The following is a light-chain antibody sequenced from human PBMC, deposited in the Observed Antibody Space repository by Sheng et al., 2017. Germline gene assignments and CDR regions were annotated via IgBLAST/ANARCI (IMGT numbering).Light chain of an antibody. CDR1: SSNVGTNY. J-gene: IGLJ2*01. V-gene: IGLV1-47*02. CDR3: AAWDDSLTAFLL. Sequence: QSVLTQPPSASGTPGQRVTISCSGSSSNVGTNYVCWYQQLPGTAPKLLIYSDDQRPSGVPDRFSGSKSGTSASLAISGLRSEDEATYYCAAWDDSLTAFLLFGGGTKLTVL. CDR2: SDD.